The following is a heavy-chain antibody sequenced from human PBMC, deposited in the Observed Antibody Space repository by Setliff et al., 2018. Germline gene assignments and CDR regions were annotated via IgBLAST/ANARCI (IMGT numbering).Heavy chain of an antibody. CDR2: VSSSGSP. CDR1: GDSIIGYY. Sequence: TLSLTCKVSGDSIIGYYWSWIRQSPGKGLDWIGYVSSSGSPNYSPSFKSRVTLSIDTSKNQFSLKLSSVTAADAALYYCAASRAYTGAVEEWFLPKTFDFWGQGSPVTVSS. J-gene: IGHJ4*02. CDR3: AASRAYTGAVEEWFLPKTFDF. D-gene: IGHD3-10*01. V-gene: IGHV4-59*12.